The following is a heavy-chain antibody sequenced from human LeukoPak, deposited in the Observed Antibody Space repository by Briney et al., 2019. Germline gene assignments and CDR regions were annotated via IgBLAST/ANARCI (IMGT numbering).Heavy chain of an antibody. J-gene: IGHJ4*02. Sequence: GASVKVSCKASGYTFTGYYMHWVRQATGQGLEWMGWMNPNSGNTGYAQKFQGRVTITRDTSISTAYMELSRLRSDDTAVYYCARDWIAAAGDDYWGQGTLVTVSS. D-gene: IGHD6-13*01. V-gene: IGHV1-2*02. CDR3: ARDWIAAAGDDY. CDR2: MNPNSGNT. CDR1: GYTFTGYY.